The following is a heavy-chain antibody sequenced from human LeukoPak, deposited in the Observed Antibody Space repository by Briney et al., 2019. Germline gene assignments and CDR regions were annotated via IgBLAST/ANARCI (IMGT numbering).Heavy chain of an antibody. V-gene: IGHV4-4*07. CDR1: GGSISSYY. CDR2: IYASGST. J-gene: IGHJ4*02. Sequence: SETLSLTCAVSGGSISSYYWNWIRQPAGKRLEWIGRIYASGSTNNPSLKSRVTMSLDTSKNQFSLKLSSVTAADTAVYYCARDIGYCVINWGQGTLVTVSS. CDR3: ARDIGYCVIN. D-gene: IGHD2-2*03.